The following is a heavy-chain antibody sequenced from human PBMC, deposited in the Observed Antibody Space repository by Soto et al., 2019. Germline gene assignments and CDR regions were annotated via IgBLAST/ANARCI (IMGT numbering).Heavy chain of an antibody. D-gene: IGHD3-22*01. J-gene: IGHJ4*02. Sequence: ASVKVSCKASGDTFTSYPMHWVRQAPGQRLEWMGWINVGNSNTKYSQKFQGRVTISRDTSASTAYMELSSLRSEDTSVYYCARARYFYDSSGLDYWGQGALVTVSS. CDR1: GDTFTSYP. V-gene: IGHV1-3*01. CDR2: INVGNSNT. CDR3: ARARYFYDSSGLDY.